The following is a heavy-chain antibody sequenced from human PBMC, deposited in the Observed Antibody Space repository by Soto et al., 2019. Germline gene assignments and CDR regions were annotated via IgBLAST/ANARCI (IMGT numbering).Heavy chain of an antibody. V-gene: IGHV4-59*08. CDR2: IYYSGST. CDR3: ARRYGLAFDY. Sequence: SDTLSLTCTVSGGSISSYTWSWIRQPPGKGLEWIGYIYYSGSTNYNPSLKSRVTISVDTSKNQFSLKLSSVTAADTAVYYCARRYGLAFDYWGQGTLVTVSS. CDR1: GGSISSYT. J-gene: IGHJ4*02. D-gene: IGHD3-10*01.